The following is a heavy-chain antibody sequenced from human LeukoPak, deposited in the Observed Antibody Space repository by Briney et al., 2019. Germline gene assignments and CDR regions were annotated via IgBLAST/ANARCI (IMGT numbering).Heavy chain of an antibody. D-gene: IGHD6-19*01. CDR2: ISGSGGST. Sequence: PGGSLRLSCAASGFTFSNYGMSWVRQAPGKGLEWVSAISGSGGSTYYADSVKGRFTISRDNSQKKMYLQMNSLRTEDTAVYYCARMGDYLAVASYWGQGTLVTVSS. V-gene: IGHV3-23*01. CDR1: GFTFSNYG. J-gene: IGHJ4*02. CDR3: ARMGDYLAVASY.